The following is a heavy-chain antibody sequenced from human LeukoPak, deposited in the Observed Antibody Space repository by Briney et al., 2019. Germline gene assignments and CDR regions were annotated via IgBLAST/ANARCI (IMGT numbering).Heavy chain of an antibody. D-gene: IGHD6-13*01. Sequence: PGGSLRLSCAASGFTLSSHGMHWVRQAPGRGLEWVSSISSTSSYIYYADSMKGRFTISRDNAKNSLYLQMNSLRAEDTAMYYCARARGIAAXLDVWGKGXTVTVSS. J-gene: IGHJ6*03. V-gene: IGHV3-21*01. CDR2: ISSTSSYI. CDR1: GFTLSSHG. CDR3: ARARGIAAXLDV.